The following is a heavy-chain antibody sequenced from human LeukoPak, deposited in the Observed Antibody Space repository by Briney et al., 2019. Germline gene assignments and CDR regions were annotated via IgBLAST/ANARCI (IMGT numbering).Heavy chain of an antibody. CDR1: GFTFSSYW. Sequence: PGGSLRLSCAASGFTFSSYWMNWVRQAPGKGLEWVANIKKDGSERYYEDSVKGRFTISRDNTRKSLYLQMNTLRAEDTAVYYCARDLAGPPQEAFDIWGQGTMVTASS. CDR3: ARDLAGPPQEAFDI. V-gene: IGHV3-7*01. J-gene: IGHJ3*02. CDR2: IKKDGSER.